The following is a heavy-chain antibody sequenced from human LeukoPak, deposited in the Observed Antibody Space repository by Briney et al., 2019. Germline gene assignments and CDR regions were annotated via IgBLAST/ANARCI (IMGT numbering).Heavy chain of an antibody. CDR1: GFTFSSYA. CDR3: AKMVYAIRNWFDP. CDR2: ISGSGGST. D-gene: IGHD2-8*01. J-gene: IGHJ5*02. V-gene: IGHV3-23*01. Sequence: GASLRLSCAASGFTFSSYAMSWVRQAPGKGLEWVSAISGSGGSTYYADSVKGRFTISRDNSKNTLYLRMNSLRAEDTAVYYCAKMVYAIRNWFDPWGQGTLVTVSS.